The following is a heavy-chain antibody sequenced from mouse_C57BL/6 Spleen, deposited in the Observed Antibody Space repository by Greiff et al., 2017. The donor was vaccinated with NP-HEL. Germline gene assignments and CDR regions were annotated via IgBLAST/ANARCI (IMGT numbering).Heavy chain of an antibody. CDR1: GYSFTGYY. J-gene: IGHJ1*03. CDR2: INPSTGGT. D-gene: IGHD1-1*01. V-gene: IGHV1-42*01. Sequence: VQLQQSGPELVKPGASVKISCKASGYSFTGYYMNWVKQSPEKSLEWIGEINPSTGGTTYNQKFKAKATLTVDKSSSTAYMQLKSLTSEDSAVYYCARGIVATRLDVWGTGTTVAVSS. CDR3: ARGIVATRLDV.